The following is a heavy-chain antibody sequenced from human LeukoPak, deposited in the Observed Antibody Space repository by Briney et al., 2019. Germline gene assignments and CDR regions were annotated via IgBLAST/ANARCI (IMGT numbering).Heavy chain of an antibody. V-gene: IGHV4-30-4*01. J-gene: IGHJ4*02. CDR3: ARAYCGGDCYPYYFDY. CDR1: GGSISSGDYY. D-gene: IGHD2-21*02. Sequence: SETLSLTCTVSGGSISSGDYYWSWLRQPPGHGLEWNGYIYYSGSTYYNPSLKSRVTISVDTSKNQFSLKLSSVTAADTAVYYCARAYCGGDCYPYYFDYWGQGTLVTVSS. CDR2: IYYSGST.